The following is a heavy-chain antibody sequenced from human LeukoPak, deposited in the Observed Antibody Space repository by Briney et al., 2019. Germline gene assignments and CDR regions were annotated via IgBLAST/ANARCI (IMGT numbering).Heavy chain of an antibody. Sequence: PSETLSLTCTVSGGSFSSHYWSWIRQPPGKGLEWIGYISYIGSTNYNPALKSRVTISVDTSKNQFSLKLSSVTAADTAVYYCARGRQLDAFDIWGQGTMVTVSS. J-gene: IGHJ3*02. V-gene: IGHV4-59*08. CDR2: ISYIGST. CDR3: ARGRQLDAFDI. CDR1: GGSFSSHY. D-gene: IGHD6-13*01.